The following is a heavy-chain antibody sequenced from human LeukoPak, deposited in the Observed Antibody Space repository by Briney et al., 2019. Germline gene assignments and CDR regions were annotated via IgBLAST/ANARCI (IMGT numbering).Heavy chain of an antibody. J-gene: IGHJ3*02. V-gene: IGHV1-69*05. CDR1: GGTFSSYA. Sequence: GSSVKVSCKASGGTFSSYAISWVRQAPGQGLEWMGGIIPIFGTANYAQKFQGRVTITTHESTSTAYMELSSLRSEDTAVYYRARDQGSGSYYGKGAFDIWGQGTMVTVSS. CDR2: IIPIFGTA. CDR3: ARDQGSGSYYGKGAFDI. D-gene: IGHD1-26*01.